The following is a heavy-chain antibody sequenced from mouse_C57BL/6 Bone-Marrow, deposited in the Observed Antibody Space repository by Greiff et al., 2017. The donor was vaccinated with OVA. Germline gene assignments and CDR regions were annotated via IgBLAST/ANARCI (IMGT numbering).Heavy chain of an antibody. J-gene: IGHJ2*01. D-gene: IGHD1-1*01. V-gene: IGHV14-4*01. CDR1: GFNIKDDY. Sequence: VQLQQSGAELVRPGASVKLSCTASGFNIKDDYMHWVKQRPEQGLEWIGWIDPENGDTEYASKFQGKATITADTSSNTAYLQLSSLTSEDTAVYYWTTPITTVAFDYWGQGTTLTVSS. CDR2: IDPENGDT. CDR3: TTPITTVAFDY.